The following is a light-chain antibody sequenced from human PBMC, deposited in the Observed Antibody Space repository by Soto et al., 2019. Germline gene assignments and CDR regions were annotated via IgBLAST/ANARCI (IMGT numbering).Light chain of an antibody. CDR2: GAS. V-gene: IGKV3-20*01. CDR3: HQYDSSPLT. Sequence: EIVLTQSPGTLSLSPGERATLSCRASQSVSSSYLAWYQQKPDQAPRLLIYGASSRATGIPDTFSRSGSGTDLTLTISRLEPEDFAVYYCHQYDSSPLTFGGGTKVEIK. J-gene: IGKJ4*01. CDR1: QSVSSSY.